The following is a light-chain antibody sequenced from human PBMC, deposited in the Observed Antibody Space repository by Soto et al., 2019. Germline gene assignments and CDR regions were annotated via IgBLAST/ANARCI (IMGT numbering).Light chain of an antibody. J-gene: IGLJ2*01. V-gene: IGLV2-8*01. Sequence: QSVLTQPPSASGSPGQSVTISCTGTSGDVGGYNYVSWYQQHPGKAPKVMIYEVSKRPSGVPDRFSGSKSGNTASLTVSGLQAEDEADYYCSSYAGSNLVFGGGTKLTVL. CDR3: SSYAGSNLV. CDR1: SGDVGGYNY. CDR2: EVS.